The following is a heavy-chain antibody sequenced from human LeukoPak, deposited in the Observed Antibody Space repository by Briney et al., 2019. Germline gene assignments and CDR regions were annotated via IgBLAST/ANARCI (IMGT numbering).Heavy chain of an antibody. V-gene: IGHV4-59*01. CDR3: ARDRGYYNSSLDY. Sequence: LRLSCAASGFTFSSYAMHWIRQPPGKGLEWIGYIYYSGSTKYNPSLKSRVTISVDTSKNQFSLKLSSVTAADTAVYYCARDRGYYNSSLDYWGQGTLVTVSS. CDR1: GFTFSSYA. D-gene: IGHD3-22*01. J-gene: IGHJ4*02. CDR2: IYYSGST.